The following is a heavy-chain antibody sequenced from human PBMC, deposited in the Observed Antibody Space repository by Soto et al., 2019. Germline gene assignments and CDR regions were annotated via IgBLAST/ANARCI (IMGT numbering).Heavy chain of an antibody. D-gene: IGHD1-26*01. Sequence: PGGSLRLSCAASGFTFSSYAINWVRQAPGKGLEWVAVISYDGSDMYYGDSVKGRFTISRDNSNNTLYLQMNSLRPDDTALYYCAKDPRGIVGAGAWLASWGQGTL. CDR3: AKDPRGIVGAGAWLAS. V-gene: IGHV3-30*18. CDR2: ISYDGSDM. J-gene: IGHJ4*02. CDR1: GFTFSSYA.